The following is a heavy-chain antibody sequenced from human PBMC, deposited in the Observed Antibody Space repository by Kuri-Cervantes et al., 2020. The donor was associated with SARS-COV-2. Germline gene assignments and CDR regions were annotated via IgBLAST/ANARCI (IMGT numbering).Heavy chain of an antibody. Sequence: GESLKISCAASGFTVSSNYMSWVRQAPGKGLEWVAVISYDGSNKYYADSVKGRFTISRDNSKNTLYLQMNSLRAEDTAVYYCARGCCSSTSWGSFDYWGQGTLVTVSS. V-gene: IGHV3-30*03. J-gene: IGHJ4*02. CDR2: ISYDGSNK. CDR1: GFTVSSNY. CDR3: ARGCCSSTSWGSFDY. D-gene: IGHD2-2*01.